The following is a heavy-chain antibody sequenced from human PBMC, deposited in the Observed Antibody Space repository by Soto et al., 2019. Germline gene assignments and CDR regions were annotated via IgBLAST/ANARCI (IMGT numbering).Heavy chain of an antibody. D-gene: IGHD2-2*02. V-gene: IGHV4-34*01. J-gene: IGHJ6*03. CDR1: GGSFSGYY. CDR2: INHSGST. CDR3: ARLYSSYYYYMDV. Sequence: SETLSLTCAVYGGSFSGYYWSWIRQPPGKGLEWIGEINHSGSTNYNPSLKSRVTISVDTSKSQFSLKLISVTAADTAVYYCARLYSSYYYYMDVWDKGTTVTVSS.